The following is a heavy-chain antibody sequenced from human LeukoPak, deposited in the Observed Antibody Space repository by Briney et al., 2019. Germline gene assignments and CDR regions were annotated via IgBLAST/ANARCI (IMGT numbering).Heavy chain of an antibody. D-gene: IGHD1-1*01. CDR1: GFTFGDFA. J-gene: IGHJ4*02. V-gene: IGHV3-49*04. CDR3: TSDHQDDWNPGYYSDY. Sequence: GGSLRLSCTTAGFTFGDFAMNWGRHAPGKGLEWVGFIKSQVYGGTTEYGASVKGRFTISRDDSRAIAYLQMNSLKTEDTAVYFCTSDHQDDWNPGYYSDYRGQGAPVTVSS. CDR2: IKSQVYGGTT.